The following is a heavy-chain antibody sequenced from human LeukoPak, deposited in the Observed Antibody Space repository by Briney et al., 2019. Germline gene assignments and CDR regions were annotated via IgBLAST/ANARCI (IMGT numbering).Heavy chain of an antibody. Sequence: SETLSLTCTVSGGSISSYYWSWNRQPPGKGLEWIGYIYYSGSTNYNPSLKSRVTISVDTSKNQFSLKLSSVTAADTAVYYCARGRGYSYGTFDYWGQGTLFTVSS. CDR3: ARGRGYSYGTFDY. V-gene: IGHV4-59*01. J-gene: IGHJ4*02. CDR2: IYYSGST. D-gene: IGHD5-18*01. CDR1: GGSISSYY.